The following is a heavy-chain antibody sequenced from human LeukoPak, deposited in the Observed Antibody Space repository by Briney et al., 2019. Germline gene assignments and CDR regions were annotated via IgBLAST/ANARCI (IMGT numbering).Heavy chain of an antibody. D-gene: IGHD2-15*01. Sequence: GGSLRLSCGASGFTFSSYSMNWVRQAPGKGLEWVSFISSSGSDIYYADSVKGRFTISRDNAKNSLYLQMNNMRAEDTAVYYCARGYCGGGSCWEVDYWGQGTLVTVSS. V-gene: IGHV3-21*05. J-gene: IGHJ4*02. CDR3: ARGYCGGGSCWEVDY. CDR2: ISSSGSDI. CDR1: GFTFSSYS.